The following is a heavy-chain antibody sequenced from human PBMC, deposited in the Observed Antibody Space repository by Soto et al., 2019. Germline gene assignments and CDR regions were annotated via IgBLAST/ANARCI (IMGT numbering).Heavy chain of an antibody. CDR3: AREFVTITTHGGFDY. CDR2: ISSSSSTI. V-gene: IGHV3-48*02. D-gene: IGHD2-2*01. Sequence: GGSLRLSCAASGFTFSSYSMNWVRQAPGKGLEWVSYISSSSSTIYYADSVKGRFTISRDNAKNSLYLQMNSLRDEDTAVYYCAREFVTITTHGGFDYWGQGTLVTVSS. CDR1: GFTFSSYS. J-gene: IGHJ4*02.